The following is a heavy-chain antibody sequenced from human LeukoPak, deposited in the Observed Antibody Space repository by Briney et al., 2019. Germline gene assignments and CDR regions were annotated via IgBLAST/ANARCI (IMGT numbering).Heavy chain of an antibody. D-gene: IGHD1-1*01. Sequence: LRLSCAASGFTFSDYYMSWIRQAPGKGLEWVSYISSSGSTIYYADSVKGRFTISRDNTKNSLYLQMNSLRAEDTAVYYCARRSYWNDVLDYWGQGTLVTVSS. J-gene: IGHJ4*02. CDR2: ISSSGSTI. CDR1: GFTFSDYY. V-gene: IGHV3-11*04. CDR3: ARRSYWNDVLDY.